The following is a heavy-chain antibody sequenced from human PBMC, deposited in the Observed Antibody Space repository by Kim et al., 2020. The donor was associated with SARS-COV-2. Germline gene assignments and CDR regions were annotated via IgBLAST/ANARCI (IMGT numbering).Heavy chain of an antibody. D-gene: IGHD1-26*01. J-gene: IGHJ4*02. V-gene: IGHV3-30*18. Sequence: GGSLRLSCAASGFTFSSYGMHWVRQAPGKGLEWVAVISYDGSNKYYADSVKGRFTISRDNSKNTLYLQMNSLRDEDTAVYYCAKGDGGLKWELLWLDYFDYWGQGTLVTVSS. CDR3: AKGDGGLKWELLWLDYFDY. CDR1: GFTFSSYG. CDR2: ISYDGSNK.